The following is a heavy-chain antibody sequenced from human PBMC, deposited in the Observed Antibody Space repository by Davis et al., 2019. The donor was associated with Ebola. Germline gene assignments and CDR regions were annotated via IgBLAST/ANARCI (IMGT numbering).Heavy chain of an antibody. Sequence: GESLKISCAASGFTFSSYGMHWVRQAPGKGLEWVAFIRYDGSNKYYADSVKGRFTISRDNSKNTLYLQMNSLRAEDTAVYYCAKEHIVVVSDYYYYYYYMDVWGKGTTVTVSS. V-gene: IGHV3-30*02. CDR2: IRYDGSNK. CDR3: AKEHIVVVSDYYYYYYYMDV. CDR1: GFTFSSYG. D-gene: IGHD2-21*01. J-gene: IGHJ6*03.